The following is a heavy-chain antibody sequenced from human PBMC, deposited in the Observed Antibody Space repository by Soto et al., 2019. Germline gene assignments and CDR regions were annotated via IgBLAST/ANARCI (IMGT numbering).Heavy chain of an antibody. CDR1: GGSISSSSYY. CDR3: ARLVSDRPAAMWSYYYYYGMDV. CDR2: IYYSGST. V-gene: IGHV4-39*01. D-gene: IGHD2-2*01. J-gene: IGHJ6*02. Sequence: PSETLSLTCTVSGGSISSSSYYWGWISQPPGKGLEWIGSIYYSGSTYYNPSLKSRVTISVDTSKNQFSLKLSSVTAADTAVYYCARLVSDRPAAMWSYYYYYGMDVWGQGTTVTVSS.